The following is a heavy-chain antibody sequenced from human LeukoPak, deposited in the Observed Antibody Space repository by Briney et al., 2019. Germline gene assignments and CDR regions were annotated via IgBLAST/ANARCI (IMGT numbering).Heavy chain of an antibody. CDR2: ISKAGNSGYTI. D-gene: IGHD2-15*01. CDR3: ASLWELLGS. J-gene: IGHJ5*02. CDR1: GFTFSSYE. V-gene: IGHV3-48*03. Sequence: PGGSLRLSCAASGFTFSSYEMDWVRQVPGKGLEWLAYISKAGNSGYTIHYADSVKGRFIISRDNAKNSVYLQMNNLRAEDTAVYHCASLWELLGSWGQGTLVTVSS.